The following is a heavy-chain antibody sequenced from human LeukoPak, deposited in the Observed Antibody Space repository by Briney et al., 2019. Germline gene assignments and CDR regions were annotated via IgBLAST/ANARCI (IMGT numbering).Heavy chain of an antibody. CDR2: IYYSGSA. V-gene: IGHV4-59*01. CDR1: GGSISSYY. CDR3: AGQYFDILTGYTES. D-gene: IGHD3-9*01. J-gene: IGHJ4*02. Sequence: SETLSLTCAVSGGSISSYYWSWIRQPPGKGLEWIGYIYYSGSANYNPSLKSRVTISVDTSKNQFSLKLSSVTAADTAVYYCAGQYFDILTGYTESWGKGTRVTVSS.